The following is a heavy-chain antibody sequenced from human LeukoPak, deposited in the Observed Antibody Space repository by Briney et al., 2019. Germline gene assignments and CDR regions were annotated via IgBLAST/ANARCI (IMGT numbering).Heavy chain of an antibody. CDR1: GFTFSSYA. CDR2: ISWNSGSI. CDR3: AKAINRGGGFDY. Sequence: PGGSLRLSCAASGFTFSSYAMSWVRQAPGKGLEWVSGISWNSGSIGYADSVKGRFTISRDNAKNSLYLQMNSLRAEDMALYYCAKAINRGGGFDYWGQGTLVTVSS. J-gene: IGHJ4*02. D-gene: IGHD3-16*01. V-gene: IGHV3-9*03.